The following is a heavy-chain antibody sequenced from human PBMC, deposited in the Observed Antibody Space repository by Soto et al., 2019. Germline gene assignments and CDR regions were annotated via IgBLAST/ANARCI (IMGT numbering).Heavy chain of an antibody. Sequence: EVQLLESGGGLVQPGGSLRLSCAASGFTFSSYAMNWVRQAPGKGLEWVSVISGSGGSTYYTDSVKGRFTISRDNSKNTLSLQINSLRAEDTAVYYCARRSSSWYFDCWGQGTLVTVSS. CDR1: GFTFSSYA. V-gene: IGHV3-23*01. CDR3: ARRSSSWYFDC. CDR2: ISGSGGST. D-gene: IGHD6-13*01. J-gene: IGHJ4*02.